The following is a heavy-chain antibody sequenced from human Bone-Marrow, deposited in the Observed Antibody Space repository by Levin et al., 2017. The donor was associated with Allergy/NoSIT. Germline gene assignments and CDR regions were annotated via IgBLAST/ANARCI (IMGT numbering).Heavy chain of an antibody. CDR1: GGSISSFY. CDR2: IYYIGTT. V-gene: IGHV4-59*01. Sequence: GSLRLSCTVSGGSISSFYWSWIRQPPGKGLECIGYIYYIGTTKYNPSLESRVTMSVDTSKNQFSLKLSSVTAADTAVYYCARDRHSSAWYGAFDIWGQGTMVTVSS. J-gene: IGHJ3*02. D-gene: IGHD6-19*01. CDR3: ARDRHSSAWYGAFDI.